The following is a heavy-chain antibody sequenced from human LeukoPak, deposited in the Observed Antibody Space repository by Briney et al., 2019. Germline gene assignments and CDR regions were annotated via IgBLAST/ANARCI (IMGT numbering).Heavy chain of an antibody. J-gene: IGHJ4*02. D-gene: IGHD3-3*02. CDR2: IYSGGST. CDR1: GFTVSSNY. Sequence: GGSLRLSCAASGFTVSSNYMSWVRQAPGKGLEWVSVIYSGGSTYYADSVKGRFTISRDNSKNTLYLQMNSLRAEDTAVYYCRVAISGPDYWGQGTLSPSPQ. CDR3: RVAISGPDY. V-gene: IGHV3-66*01.